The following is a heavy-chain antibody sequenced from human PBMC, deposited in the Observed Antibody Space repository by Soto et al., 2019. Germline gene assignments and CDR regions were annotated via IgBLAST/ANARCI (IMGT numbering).Heavy chain of an antibody. CDR2: INAGNGNT. V-gene: IGHV1-3*01. CDR1: GYTFTNHA. D-gene: IGHD1-1*01. Sequence: GASVKVSCKASGYTFTNHAIHWVRQAPGQRLEWMGWINAGNGNTKYSQKFQDRVTITRDTSASTVYMALSSLRFEDTAVYYCAREQQLDTGNFDYWGQGTLVTVSS. J-gene: IGHJ4*02. CDR3: AREQQLDTGNFDY.